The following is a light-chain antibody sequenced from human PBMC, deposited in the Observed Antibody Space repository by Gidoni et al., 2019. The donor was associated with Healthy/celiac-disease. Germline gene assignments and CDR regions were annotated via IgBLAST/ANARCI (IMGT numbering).Light chain of an antibody. CDR2: GAS. CDR3: QQYNNWYT. Sequence: EIVMTQSPATLSVSPGERATLSCRASQSVSSNLAWYQQKPGQAPRLLIYGASTRATGIPARFSGSVSGTDFTLTISSLQSEDFAVYYCQQYNNWYTFGQGTKLEIK. V-gene: IGKV3-15*01. CDR1: QSVSSN. J-gene: IGKJ2*01.